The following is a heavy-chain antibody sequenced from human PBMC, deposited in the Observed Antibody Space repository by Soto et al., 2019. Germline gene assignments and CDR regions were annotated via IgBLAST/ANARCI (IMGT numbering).Heavy chain of an antibody. CDR3: ASWHEREHAYDV. Sequence: VRLSCAALGFTVSGKRYVAWVRQAPGKGLEWISALYDVDGTFYADSVKGRFTTSSDSSKTTVYLQMNDLRPDDTAVYYCASWHEREHAYDVWGRGTTVTVSS. V-gene: IGHV3-53*01. CDR2: LYDVDGT. J-gene: IGHJ3*01. D-gene: IGHD1-1*01. CDR1: GFTVSGKRY.